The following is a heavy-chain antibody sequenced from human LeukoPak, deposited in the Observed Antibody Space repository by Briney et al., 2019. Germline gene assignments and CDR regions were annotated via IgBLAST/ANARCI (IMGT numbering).Heavy chain of an antibody. V-gene: IGHV3-48*03. CDR1: GFIFSNFE. CDR3: ARGRFALD. J-gene: IGHJ4*02. D-gene: IGHD3-10*01. Sequence: PGGSLRLSCAASGFIFSNFEMTWVRQAPGKGLEWLSYISSSGSTIYYADSVRSRFTISRDNAQNSLYLQMNSLRAEDTAVYYCARGRFALDWGQGALVTVSS. CDR2: ISSSGSTI.